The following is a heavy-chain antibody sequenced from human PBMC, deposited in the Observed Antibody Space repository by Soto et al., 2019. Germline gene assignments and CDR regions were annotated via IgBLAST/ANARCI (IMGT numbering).Heavy chain of an antibody. CDR1: GFTFSNFA. CDR2: VSYDGNTK. Sequence: GGSLRLSCAASGFTFSNFAAQWVRQSPGKGLEWVATVSYDGNTKYYADSVRGRFSISRDNSKNMVYLLMNSLSADDTSIYYCASVMDFWGHGTLVTVSS. D-gene: IGHD2-21*01. CDR3: ASVMDF. J-gene: IGHJ4*01. V-gene: IGHV3-30-3*01.